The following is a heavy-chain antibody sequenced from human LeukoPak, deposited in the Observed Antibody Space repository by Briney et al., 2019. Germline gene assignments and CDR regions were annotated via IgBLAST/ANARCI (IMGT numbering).Heavy chain of an antibody. V-gene: IGHV3-30*18. D-gene: IGHD6-25*01. CDR3: AKDPSSSGSGYFDY. CDR2: IPYDGSNN. J-gene: IGHJ4*02. Sequence: GGSLRLSCVASGFTFSSYGMHWVRQAPGKGLEWVAVIPYDGSNNYYADSVKGRFTISRDNSKSTLYLQMNSLRADDTAVYYCAKDPSSSGSGYFDYWGQGTLVTVSS. CDR1: GFTFSSYG.